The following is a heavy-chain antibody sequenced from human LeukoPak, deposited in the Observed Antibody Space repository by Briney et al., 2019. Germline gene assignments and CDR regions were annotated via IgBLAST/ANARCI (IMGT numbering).Heavy chain of an antibody. J-gene: IGHJ4*02. CDR2: ISGSSGII. CDR1: GFTFNTYT. D-gene: IGHD6-19*01. V-gene: IGHV3-48*02. CDR3: ARDSSGYSSGWDLDY. Sequence: GGSLRLPCAASGFTFNTYTMNWVRQAPGKGLEWVSYISGSSGIIDYADSVRGRFTISRDNAKNSLYLQMNSLRDEDTAVYYCARDSSGYSSGWDLDYWGQGTLVTVSS.